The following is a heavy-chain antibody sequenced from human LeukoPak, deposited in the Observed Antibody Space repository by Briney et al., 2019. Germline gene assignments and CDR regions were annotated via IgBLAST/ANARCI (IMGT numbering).Heavy chain of an antibody. Sequence: GRSLRLSCAASGFTFNSYGIHWVRQAPGKGLEWVAVISDDGRTTYYADSVKGRFTISRDNSKNTLYLQMNSLRAEDTAIYYCAKREAVAGTFVYWGQGTLVTVSS. V-gene: IGHV3-30*18. CDR1: GFTFNSYG. CDR2: ISDDGRTT. CDR3: AKREAVAGTFVY. J-gene: IGHJ4*02. D-gene: IGHD6-19*01.